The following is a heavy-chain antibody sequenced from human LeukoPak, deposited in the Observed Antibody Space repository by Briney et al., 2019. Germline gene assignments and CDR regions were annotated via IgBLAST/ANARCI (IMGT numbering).Heavy chain of an antibody. D-gene: IGHD4-17*01. CDR2: IYSGGST. V-gene: IGHV3-53*01. CDR1: GFHV. J-gene: IGHJ4*02. CDR3: ARVPTTVTTVYFDY. Sequence: GGSLRLSCAASGFHVINWVRQAPGKGLEWVSVIYSGGSTYYADSVKGRFTISRDNSKNTLYLQMNSLRAEDTAVYYCARVPTTVTTVYFDYWGQGTLVTVSS.